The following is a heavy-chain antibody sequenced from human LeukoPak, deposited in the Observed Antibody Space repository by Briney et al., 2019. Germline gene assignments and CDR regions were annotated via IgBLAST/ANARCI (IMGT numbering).Heavy chain of an antibody. CDR2: INHSGST. J-gene: IGHJ4*02. CDR3: ARGGYARSWNFDTAMVTSHFDY. D-gene: IGHD5-18*01. V-gene: IGHV4-34*01. CDR1: GGSFSGYY. Sequence: PSETLSLTCAVYGGSFSGYYWSWIRQPPGKGLEWIGEINHSGSTNYNPSLKSRVTISVDTSKNQFSLKLSSVTAADTAVYYCARGGYARSWNFDTAMVTSHFDYWGQGTLVTVSS.